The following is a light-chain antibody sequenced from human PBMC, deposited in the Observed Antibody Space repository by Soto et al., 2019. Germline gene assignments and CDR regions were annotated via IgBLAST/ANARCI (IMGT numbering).Light chain of an antibody. Sequence: EIVLTQSPGTLSLSPGERATLSCRASQSVRSNYLAWYQQKPGQAPRLLIYGASHRATGIPDNFSGSGSGTHFTLTISRLEPEDFAVYYCQQHGTSPQTFGQGTKVDIK. J-gene: IGKJ1*01. CDR1: QSVRSNY. V-gene: IGKV3-20*01. CDR3: QQHGTSPQT. CDR2: GAS.